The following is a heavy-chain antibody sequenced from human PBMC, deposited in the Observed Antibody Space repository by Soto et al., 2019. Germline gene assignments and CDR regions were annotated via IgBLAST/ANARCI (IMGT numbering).Heavy chain of an antibody. CDR2: IIPIFGTA. V-gene: IGHV1-69*13. Sequence: SVKVSCKAAGGTFSSYAISWVRQAPGQGPEWMGGIIPIFGTANYAQKFQGRVTITADESTSTAYMELSSLRSEDTAVYYCASTGGVTMVRGVDAFDIWGQGTMVTVSS. J-gene: IGHJ3*02. D-gene: IGHD3-10*01. CDR3: ASTGGVTMVRGVDAFDI. CDR1: GGTFSSYA.